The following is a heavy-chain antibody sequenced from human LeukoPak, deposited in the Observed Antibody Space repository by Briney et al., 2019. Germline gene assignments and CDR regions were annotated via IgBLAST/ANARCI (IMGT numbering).Heavy chain of an antibody. CDR3: ARALYSDSIGYYPGLDH. V-gene: IGHV1-18*01. Sequence: ASVKVSCKASGYTFNSYGFSWVRQAPGQGLEWVGWISNYNGDTRYAQKFQGRVTMTTDITTRRSNMELRNLGSDDTAVYYCARALYSDSIGYYPGLDHWGQGTLVTVSS. D-gene: IGHD3-22*01. J-gene: IGHJ4*02. CDR1: GYTFNSYG. CDR2: ISNYNGDT.